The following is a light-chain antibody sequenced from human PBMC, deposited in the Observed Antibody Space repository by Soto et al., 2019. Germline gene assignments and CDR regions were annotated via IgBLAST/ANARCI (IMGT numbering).Light chain of an antibody. CDR3: SSYTTSSTYV. J-gene: IGLJ7*01. CDR1: SSDVGGYNY. Sequence: QSVLTQPASVSGSPGQSITISCTGTSSDVGGYNYVSWYQQHPGKAPKLMIYEVINRPSGISSRFSGSKSGNTASLTISGLQAEDEADYYCSSYTTSSTYVFGTGTQLTVL. V-gene: IGLV2-14*03. CDR2: EVI.